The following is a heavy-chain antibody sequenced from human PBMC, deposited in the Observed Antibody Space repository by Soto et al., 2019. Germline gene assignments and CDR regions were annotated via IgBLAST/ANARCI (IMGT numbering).Heavy chain of an antibody. J-gene: IGHJ4*02. D-gene: IGHD3-10*01. Sequence: GGSLRLSCAASGFTFSGHYMYWIRQAPGKGLEWVSYISSGATNTNYGDSVKGRFTISRDNAKDSLYLQMNSLRAEDTAVYYCARGHASGSATFDYWGQGTLVTVSS. CDR2: ISSGATNT. CDR3: ARGHASGSATFDY. CDR1: GFTFSGHY. V-gene: IGHV3-11*06.